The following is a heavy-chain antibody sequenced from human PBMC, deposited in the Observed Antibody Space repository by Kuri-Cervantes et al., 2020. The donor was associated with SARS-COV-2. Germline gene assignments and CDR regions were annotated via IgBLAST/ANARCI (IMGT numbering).Heavy chain of an antibody. CDR3: AREYHYGSGRYYGAFDH. V-gene: IGHV1-2*04. J-gene: IGHJ4*02. Sequence: ASVKVSCKASGYTFTGYYMHWVRQAPGQGLEWMGWINPDSGGTNYAQKFQGWVTMTRDTSISTVYMELSRLRSDDTAVYYCAREYHYGSGRYYGAFDHWGQGTPVTVSS. CDR1: GYTFTGYY. D-gene: IGHD3-10*01. CDR2: INPDSGGT.